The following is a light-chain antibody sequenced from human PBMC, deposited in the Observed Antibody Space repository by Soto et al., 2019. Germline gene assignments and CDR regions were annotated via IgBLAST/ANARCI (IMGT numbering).Light chain of an antibody. CDR1: QSIGTF. Sequence: IQMTQSPSSLSASVGDRVSITCRASQSIGTFLNWYQQKPGEAPNLLIHTSFTLYSGVPSRFSGTGSGTDFTLTISSLQPEDLAVYYCQQYYSTPITFGQRTRLEIK. CDR2: TSF. J-gene: IGKJ5*01. V-gene: IGKV1-39*01. CDR3: QQYYSTPIT.